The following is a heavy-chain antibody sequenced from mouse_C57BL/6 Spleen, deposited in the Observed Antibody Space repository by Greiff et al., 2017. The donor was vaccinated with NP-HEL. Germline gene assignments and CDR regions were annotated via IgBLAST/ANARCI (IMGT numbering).Heavy chain of an antibody. D-gene: IGHD2-4*01. CDR2: IYPGSGNT. J-gene: IGHJ4*01. Sequence: QVQLQQSGPELVKPGASVKISCKASGYSFTSYYIHWVKQRPGQGLEWIGWIYPGSGNTKYNEKFKGKATLTADTSSSTAYMQLSSLTSEDSAVYYCARSGLYYDYDGRDAMDYWGQGTSVTVSS. V-gene: IGHV1-66*01. CDR3: ARSGLYYDYDGRDAMDY. CDR1: GYSFTSYY.